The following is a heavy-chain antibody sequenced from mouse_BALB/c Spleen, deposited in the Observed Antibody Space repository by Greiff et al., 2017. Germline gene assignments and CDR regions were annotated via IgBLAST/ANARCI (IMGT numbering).Heavy chain of an antibody. CDR1: GFTFSSYA. D-gene: IGHD1-1*01. CDR2: ISSGGST. V-gene: IGHV5-6-5*01. CDR3: ARGRVDYYGSSYAMDY. Sequence: EVKLVESGGGLVKPGGSLKLSCAASGFTFSSYAMSWVRQTPEKRLEWVASISSGGSTYYPDSVKGRFTISRDNARNILYLQMSSLRSEDTAMYYCARGRVDYYGSSYAMDYWGQGTSVTVSS. J-gene: IGHJ4*01.